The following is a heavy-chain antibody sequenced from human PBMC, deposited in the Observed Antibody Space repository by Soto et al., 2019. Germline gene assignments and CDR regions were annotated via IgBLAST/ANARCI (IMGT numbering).Heavy chain of an antibody. CDR3: ARGAAERFLEWLYNGLHWLDP. CDR1: DSSCSGYY. J-gene: IGHJ5*02. CDR2: INHSGST. V-gene: IGHV4-34*01. Sequence: PSETLSLTGAVYDSSCSGYYWRLIRQPPWKGLERIRQINHSGSTNYNPSLKSRVTISVDTSKNQFSLKRSSVTAADTAVYYCARGAAERFLEWLYNGLHWLDPWGEGTLVTVS. D-gene: IGHD3-3*01.